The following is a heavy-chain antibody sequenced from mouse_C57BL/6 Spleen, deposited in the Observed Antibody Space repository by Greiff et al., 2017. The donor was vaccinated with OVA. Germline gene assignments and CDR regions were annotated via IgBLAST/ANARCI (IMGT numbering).Heavy chain of an antibody. J-gene: IGHJ4*01. Sequence: QVQLQQPGPELVKPGASVKLSCQASGYTFTSYWMHWVKQRPGQGLEWIGNINPSNGVTNYNEKFKSKATLTVDKSSSTAYMQLSSLTSEDSAVYYCARAVVATDAMDYWGQGTSVTVSS. D-gene: IGHD1-1*01. CDR1: GYTFTSYW. V-gene: IGHV1-53*01. CDR3: ARAVVATDAMDY. CDR2: INPSNGVT.